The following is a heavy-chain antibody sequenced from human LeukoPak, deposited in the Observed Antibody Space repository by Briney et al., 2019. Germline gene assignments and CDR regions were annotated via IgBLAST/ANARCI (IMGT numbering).Heavy chain of an antibody. Sequence: GGSLRLSCAASGFTFSSYAMNWVRQAPGKGLEWVSYISSSSGTIYYADSVKGRFTISRDNARNSLYLQMNSLRAEDTAVYYCARGPYTSGHYFDYWGQGTLATVSS. D-gene: IGHD6-19*01. J-gene: IGHJ4*02. V-gene: IGHV3-48*04. CDR1: GFTFSSYA. CDR3: ARGPYTSGHYFDY. CDR2: ISSSSGTI.